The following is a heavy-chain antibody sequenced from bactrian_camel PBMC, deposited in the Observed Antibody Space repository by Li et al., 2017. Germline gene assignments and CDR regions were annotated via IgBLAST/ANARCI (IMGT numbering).Heavy chain of an antibody. CDR2: IDSDGTT. Sequence: DVQLVESGGDSVQTGGSLRLSCVASGDTNSTYCMGWFRQRPGEEREEVAGIDSDGTTSYTDSVKDRFTLSVDNAKYSVYLQMNSLKPEDTAMYYCAAGRGGRWLEETAYMYWGQGTQVTVS. V-gene: IGHV3S10*01. CDR1: GDTNSTYC. CDR3: AAGRGGRWLEETAYMY. J-gene: IGHJ4*01. D-gene: IGHD2*01.